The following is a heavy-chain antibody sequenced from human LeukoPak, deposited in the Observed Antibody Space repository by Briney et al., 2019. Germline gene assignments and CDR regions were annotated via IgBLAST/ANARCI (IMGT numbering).Heavy chain of an antibody. V-gene: IGHV7-4-1*02. CDR2: VNTKTGNP. CDR1: GYTFTGHA. CDR3: AKGGWVAVTGMDS. Sequence: ASVKVSCKASGYTFTGHAMNWVRQAPGQGPEWMGYVNTKTGNPTYAQGFTGRFVFSLDTSVSTAYLQISSLKPEDTGVYYCAKGGWVAVTGMDSWGQGTLVTVSS. D-gene: IGHD6-19*01. J-gene: IGHJ4*02.